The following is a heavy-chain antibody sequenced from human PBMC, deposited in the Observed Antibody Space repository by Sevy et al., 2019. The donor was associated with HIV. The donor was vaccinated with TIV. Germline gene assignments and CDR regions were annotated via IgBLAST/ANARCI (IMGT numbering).Heavy chain of an antibody. Sequence: GGSLRLSCAASGFTFSDYYMSWIRQAPGKGLEWVSYISSSGSTIYYADSVKGRFTISRDNAKNSLYLQMNSLRAEDTAVYYCARDRSPPQKGDDAFDIWGQGTMVTVSS. CDR2: ISSSGSTI. J-gene: IGHJ3*02. D-gene: IGHD3-16*01. V-gene: IGHV3-11*01. CDR1: GFTFSDYY. CDR3: ARDRSPPQKGDDAFDI.